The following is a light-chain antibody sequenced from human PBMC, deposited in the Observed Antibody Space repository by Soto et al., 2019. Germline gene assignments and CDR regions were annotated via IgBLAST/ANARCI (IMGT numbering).Light chain of an antibody. J-gene: IGKJ5*01. Sequence: ERVMTQSPATLSVSPGERATLSCRASQSVSSNLAWYQQKPGQAPRLLMYGASSRATGIPDRFSGSGSGTDFTLTISRLEPEDFAVYYCQQYGSSPPDTFGQGTRLEI. CDR1: QSVSSN. V-gene: IGKV3-20*01. CDR3: QQYGSSPPDT. CDR2: GAS.